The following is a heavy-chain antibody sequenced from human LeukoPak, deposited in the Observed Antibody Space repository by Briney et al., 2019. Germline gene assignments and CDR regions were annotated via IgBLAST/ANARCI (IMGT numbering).Heavy chain of an antibody. CDR2: ISAYNGNT. CDR3: ARESYYDSSGYFI. V-gene: IGHV1-18*01. CDR1: GYTFTSYG. D-gene: IGHD3-22*01. Sequence: ASVKVSCKASGYTFTSYGISWVRQAPGQGLEWMGWISAYNGNTNYAQRLQGRATMTTDTSTSTAYMELRSLRSDDTAVYYCARESYYDSSGYFIWGQGTLVTVSS. J-gene: IGHJ4*02.